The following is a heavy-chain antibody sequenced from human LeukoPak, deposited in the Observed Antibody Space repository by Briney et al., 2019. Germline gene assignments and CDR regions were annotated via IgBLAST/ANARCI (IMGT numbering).Heavy chain of an antibody. CDR2: MNPNSGNR. CDR3: ATDSPTYYYDSSGYPPLD. J-gene: IGHJ4*02. CDR1: GYTFTSYD. Sequence: ASVKVSCKASGYTFTSYDINWVRQATGQGLEWMGYMNPNSGNREYAQKFQGRVTMTEDTSTDTAYMELSSLRSEDTAVYYCATDSPTYYYDSSGYPPLDWGQGTLVTVSS. V-gene: IGHV1-8*01. D-gene: IGHD3-22*01.